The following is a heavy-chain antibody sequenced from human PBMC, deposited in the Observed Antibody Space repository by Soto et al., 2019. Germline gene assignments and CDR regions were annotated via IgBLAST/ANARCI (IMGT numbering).Heavy chain of an antibody. V-gene: IGHV4-31*03. CDR2: IYYSGNT. J-gene: IGHJ4*02. Sequence: TLSLTCTVSGASVGRDDYYWSWIRQQPGKGPEWIGYIYYSGNTNYNPSLKSRLTISVDTSKNQFSLQLRSVTAADTAVYYCARTWIGSPFDFWGQGSLVTVSS. CDR3: ARTWIGSPFDF. D-gene: IGHD5-12*01. CDR1: GASVGRDDYY.